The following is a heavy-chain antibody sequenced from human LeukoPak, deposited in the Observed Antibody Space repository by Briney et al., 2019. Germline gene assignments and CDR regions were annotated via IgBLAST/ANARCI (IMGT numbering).Heavy chain of an antibody. J-gene: IGHJ4*02. CDR2: ISAYNGNT. CDR3: ARRSSSWYQGSFDY. Sequence: ASVKVSCKASGYTFTSYGISWVRQAPGQGLEWMGWISAYNGNTNYAQELQGRVTMTTDTSTSTAYMELRSLRSDDTAVYYCARRSSSWYQGSFDYWGQGTLVTVSS. V-gene: IGHV1-18*01. CDR1: GYTFTSYG. D-gene: IGHD6-13*01.